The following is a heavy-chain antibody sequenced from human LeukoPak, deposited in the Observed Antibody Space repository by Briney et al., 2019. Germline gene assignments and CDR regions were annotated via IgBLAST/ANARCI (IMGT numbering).Heavy chain of an antibody. CDR3: VTFYETY. CDR1: GTYW. Sequence: GGSLRLSCAASGTYWMHWVRQAPGKGLVWVSHINSDGSWTGYADSVKGRFTISKDNAKNTVSLQMNNLRAEDTAVYYCVTFYETYWGRGPLVTVSS. D-gene: IGHD2/OR15-2a*01. V-gene: IGHV3-74*01. J-gene: IGHJ4*02. CDR2: INSDGSWT.